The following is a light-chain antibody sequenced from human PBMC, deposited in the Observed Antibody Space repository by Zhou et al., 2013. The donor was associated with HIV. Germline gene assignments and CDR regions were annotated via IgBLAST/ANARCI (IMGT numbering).Light chain of an antibody. J-gene: IGKJ5*01. CDR2: GSS. Sequence: EIVLTQSPGTLSLSPGERATLSCRASQIITNNQLAWYQQKAGQAPRLLIYGSSGRATGIPDRFSGSGSGTDFTLTISRLEPEDYAVYYCQHYVTSPITFGQGHDXG. CDR1: QIITNNQ. CDR3: QHYVTSPIT. V-gene: IGKV3-20*01.